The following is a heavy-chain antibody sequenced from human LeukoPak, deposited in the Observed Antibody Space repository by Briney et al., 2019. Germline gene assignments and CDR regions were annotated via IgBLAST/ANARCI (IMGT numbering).Heavy chain of an antibody. CDR2: ISSSSSYI. CDR1: GFTFDDYA. D-gene: IGHD3-10*01. J-gene: IGHJ4*02. V-gene: IGHV3-21*01. Sequence: GGSLRLSCAASGFTFDDYAMPWVRQAPGKGLEWVSSISSSSSYIYYADSVKGRFTISRDNAKNSLYLQMNSLRAEDTAVYYCARGPLGEYPYYFDYWGQGTLVTVSS. CDR3: ARGPLGEYPYYFDY.